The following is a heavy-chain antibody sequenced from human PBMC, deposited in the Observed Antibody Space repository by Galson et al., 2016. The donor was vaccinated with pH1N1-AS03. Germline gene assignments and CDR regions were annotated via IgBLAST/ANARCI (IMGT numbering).Heavy chain of an antibody. Sequence: SLRLSCAASGFTFSSYAMSWVRQAPGKGLEWVSAISGRGDSTYYADSVKGRFTISRDNSKNTLNLQMNSLRTEDTAVYYCSKDKSYGDYPSWFDPWGQGTLVTVSS. CDR1: GFTFSSYA. CDR3: SKDKSYGDYPSWFDP. J-gene: IGHJ5*02. V-gene: IGHV3-23*01. CDR2: ISGRGDST. D-gene: IGHD4-17*01.